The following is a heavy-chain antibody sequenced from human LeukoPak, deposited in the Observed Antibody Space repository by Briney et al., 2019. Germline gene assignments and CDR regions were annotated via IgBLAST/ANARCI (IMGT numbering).Heavy chain of an antibody. Sequence: GGSLRLSCAASGFTFSSYWMHWVRQAPGKGLVWVSRINSDGSSTSYADSVKGRFTISRDNAKNTLYLQMNSLRAEDAAVYYCARDQELTGANYWGQGTLVTVSS. J-gene: IGHJ4*02. V-gene: IGHV3-74*01. CDR3: ARDQELTGANY. CDR1: GFTFSSYW. D-gene: IGHD7-27*01. CDR2: INSDGSST.